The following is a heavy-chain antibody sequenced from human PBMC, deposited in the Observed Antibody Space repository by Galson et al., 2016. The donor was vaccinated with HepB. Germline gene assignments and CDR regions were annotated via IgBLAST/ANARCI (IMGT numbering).Heavy chain of an antibody. V-gene: IGHV2-5*02. CDR2: IYWDDDK. CDR1: GFSLTTSGVG. CDR3: TTWGVAGREGVHDY. Sequence: PALVKPTQTLTLTCTFSGFSLTTSGVGVGWIRQPPGKALEWLAVIYWDDDKRYSPSLKNRLSITKDTSKNQVVLTMTNMDPVDTAFYYCTTWGVAGREGVHDYWGQGTLVTVPS. J-gene: IGHJ4*02. D-gene: IGHD6-19*01.